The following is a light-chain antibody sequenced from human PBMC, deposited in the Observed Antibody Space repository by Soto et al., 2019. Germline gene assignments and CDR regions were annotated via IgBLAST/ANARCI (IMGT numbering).Light chain of an antibody. CDR3: QQTYSMPVT. CDR2: AAS. Sequence: DVQMTQSPFSLSASVGDRVTITCRASQNIASFLNWYQQRPGTAPKLLIFAASNLETGVPSRFSGRGSATDFTLTISSLQPEDFATYFCQQTYSMPVTFGQGTKLEMK. J-gene: IGKJ2*01. V-gene: IGKV1-39*01. CDR1: QNIASF.